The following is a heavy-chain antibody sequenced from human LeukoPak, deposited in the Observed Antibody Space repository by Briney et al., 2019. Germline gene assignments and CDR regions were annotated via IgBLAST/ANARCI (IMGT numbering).Heavy chain of an antibody. CDR2: ISGDGAST. Sequence: PGGSLRLSCAASGFTFSSYAMGWVRQAPGKGLEWVSAISGDGASTYYANSVKGRFTISRDNSKNTLYLQLTSLRAEDTAVYYCAKIESGSNSGNWGQGTLVTVSS. V-gene: IGHV3-23*01. D-gene: IGHD3-10*01. J-gene: IGHJ4*02. CDR1: GFTFSSYA. CDR3: AKIESGSNSGN.